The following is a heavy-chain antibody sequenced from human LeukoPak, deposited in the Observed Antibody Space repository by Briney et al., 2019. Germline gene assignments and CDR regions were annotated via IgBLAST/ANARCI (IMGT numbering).Heavy chain of an antibody. CDR2: ISENGEST. J-gene: IGHJ4*02. CDR3: ASYFHYGDYASLWY. Sequence: QPGGSLRLSCAASGFTSNTYAMSWVRQAPGKGLEWVSSISENGESTYYADSVKGRFTISRDNSRNTLYLQMNSLRAEDTAVYYCASYFHYGDYASLWYWGQGTLVTVSS. V-gene: IGHV3-23*01. D-gene: IGHD4-17*01. CDR1: GFTSNTYA.